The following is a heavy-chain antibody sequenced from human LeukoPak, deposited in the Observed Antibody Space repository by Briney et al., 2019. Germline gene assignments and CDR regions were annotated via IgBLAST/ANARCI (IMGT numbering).Heavy chain of an antibody. V-gene: IGHV1-18*01. J-gene: IGHJ4*02. D-gene: IGHD2-2*01. Sequence: ASVKVSCKASGYTFTSYGISWVRQAPGQGLEWMGWISAYNGNTNYAQKLQGRVTMTTDTSTSTAYMELRSLRSDDTAVYYCARGDNIVVVPAAIEPFDYWGQGTLVTVSS. CDR1: GYTFTSYG. CDR3: ARGDNIVVVPAAIEPFDY. CDR2: ISAYNGNT.